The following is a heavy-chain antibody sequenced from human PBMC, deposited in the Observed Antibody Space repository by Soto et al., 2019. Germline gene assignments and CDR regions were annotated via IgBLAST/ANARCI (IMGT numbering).Heavy chain of an antibody. CDR1: GFIFVSYW. J-gene: IGHJ5*02. V-gene: IGHV3-74*01. CDR3: AGGKDYGDFPA. D-gene: IGHD4-17*01. Sequence: EVQLVESGGGLVQPGGSLRVSCEASGFIFVSYWMHWVRQVPGKGLVWISRINGDGSSTSYAESVKGRFTISRDNAKKILYLQMDGLTAEDTAVYYCAGGKDYGDFPAWGQGTLVTVSS. CDR2: INGDGSST.